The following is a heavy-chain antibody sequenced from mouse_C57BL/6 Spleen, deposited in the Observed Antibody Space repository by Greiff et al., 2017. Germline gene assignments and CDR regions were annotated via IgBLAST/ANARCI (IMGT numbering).Heavy chain of an antibody. Sequence: VQLQQSGPELVKPGASVKLSCKASGYTFTSYDINWVKQRPGQGLEWIGWIYPRDGSTKYNEKFKGKATLTVDTSSSTAYMELHSLTSEDSAVYFCARNSGSRLGYFDYWGQGTTLTVSS. V-gene: IGHV1-85*01. D-gene: IGHD1-1*01. CDR3: ARNSGSRLGYFDY. CDR2: IYPRDGST. J-gene: IGHJ2*01. CDR1: GYTFTSYD.